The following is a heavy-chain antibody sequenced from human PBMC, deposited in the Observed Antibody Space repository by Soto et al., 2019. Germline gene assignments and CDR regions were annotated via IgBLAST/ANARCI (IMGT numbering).Heavy chain of an antibody. Sequence: QVQLVESGGGVVQPGKSLRLSCAVSGFIFRNFGMHWVRQAPGKGLEWVAVISSHGSEKYYADSVKGRFTISRDNSKNTLDLQMNSLRADDTVVYCCVKERGGADFDYWGQGTLVTVSS. V-gene: IGHV3-30*18. CDR2: ISSHGSEK. CDR1: GFIFRNFG. D-gene: IGHD1-26*01. J-gene: IGHJ4*02. CDR3: VKERGGADFDY.